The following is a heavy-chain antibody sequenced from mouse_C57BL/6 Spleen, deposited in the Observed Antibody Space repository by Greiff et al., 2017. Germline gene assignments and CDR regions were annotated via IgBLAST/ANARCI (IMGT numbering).Heavy chain of an antibody. CDR3: ARRGFYYSNYGEDY. D-gene: IGHD2-5*01. V-gene: IGHV1-61*01. J-gene: IGHJ2*01. CDR1: GYTFTSYW. Sequence: QVQLKESGAELVRPGSSVKLSCKASGYTFTSYWMDWVKQRPGQGLEWIGNIYPSDSETHYNQKFKDKATLTVDKSSSTAYMQLSSLTSEDSAVYYCARRGFYYSNYGEDYWGQGTTLTVSS. CDR2: IYPSDSET.